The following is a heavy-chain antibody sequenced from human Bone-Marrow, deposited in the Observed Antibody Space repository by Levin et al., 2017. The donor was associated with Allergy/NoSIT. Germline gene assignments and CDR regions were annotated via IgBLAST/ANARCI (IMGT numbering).Heavy chain of an antibody. D-gene: IGHD2-21*02. Sequence: ETLSLTCAASGFTFSSYAMSWVRQAPGKGLEWVSAISGSGGSTYYADSVKGRFTISRDNSKNTLYLQMNSLRAEDTAVYYCAQVTRVDWFDPWGQGTLVTVSS. J-gene: IGHJ5*02. CDR1: GFTFSSYA. V-gene: IGHV3-23*01. CDR3: AQVTRVDWFDP. CDR2: ISGSGGST.